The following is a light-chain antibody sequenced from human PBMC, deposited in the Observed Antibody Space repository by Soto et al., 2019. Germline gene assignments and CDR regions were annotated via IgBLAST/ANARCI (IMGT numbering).Light chain of an antibody. J-gene: IGLJ1*01. CDR3: SSYSRRTAYV. Sequence: QSVLTQPASVSGSPGQSITISCTGTSSDVGGYKYVSWHQLHPGKAPKLIIYEVSNRPSGVSNRFSGSKSGNTASLTISGLQAEDEADYYCSSYSRRTAYVFGTGTQLTVL. V-gene: IGLV2-14*01. CDR2: EVS. CDR1: SSDVGGYKY.